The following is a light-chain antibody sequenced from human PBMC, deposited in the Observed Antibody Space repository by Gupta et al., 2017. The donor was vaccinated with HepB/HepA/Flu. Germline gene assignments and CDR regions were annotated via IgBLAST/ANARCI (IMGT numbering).Light chain of an antibody. CDR3: TSFKYTTTLVV. Sequence: QSALTQPASVSVSPGQSITISCTGTNSDFGDFNYVSWYQKHPGKAPKLLMSDVNNRPSGIPNRFSGSKSGNTASLTINGLQTEDEADYYCTSFKYTTTLVVFGGGTKLTVL. V-gene: IGLV2-14*03. J-gene: IGLJ2*01. CDR2: DVN. CDR1: NSDFGDFNY.